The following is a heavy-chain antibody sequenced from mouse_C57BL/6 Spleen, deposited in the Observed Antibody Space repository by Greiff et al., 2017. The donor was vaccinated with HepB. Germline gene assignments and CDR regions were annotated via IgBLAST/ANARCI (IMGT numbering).Heavy chain of an antibody. J-gene: IGHJ4*01. Sequence: QVQLQQPGAELVKPGASVKMSCKASGYTFTSYWITWVKQRPGQGLEWIGDIYPGSGSTNYNEKFKSKATLTVDTSSSTAYMQLSSLTSEDSAVYYWARGGSPYYYAMDYWGQGTAVTVSS. D-gene: IGHD5-1*01. CDR2: IYPGSGST. V-gene: IGHV1-55*01. CDR1: GYTFTSYW. CDR3: ARGGSPYYYAMDY.